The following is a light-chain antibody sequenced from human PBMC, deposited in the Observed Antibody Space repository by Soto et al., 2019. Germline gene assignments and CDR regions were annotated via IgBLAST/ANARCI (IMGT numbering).Light chain of an antibody. J-gene: IGLJ1*01. Sequence: QSVLTQPPSVSAAPGQKVTISCSGSSSNIGNNYVSWYQQPPGTAPKLLIYENNKRPSVIPHRFSGSKSGTSATLGITGLQAEDDADYYCGTWDSSLSAEVFGAGTKLTVL. CDR1: SSNIGNNY. CDR2: ENN. CDR3: GTWDSSLSAEV. V-gene: IGLV1-51*02.